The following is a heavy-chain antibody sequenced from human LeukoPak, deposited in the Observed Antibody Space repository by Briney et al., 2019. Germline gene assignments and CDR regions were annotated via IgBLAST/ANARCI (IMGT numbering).Heavy chain of an antibody. CDR2: IIPIFGTA. CDR3: ARGGYYDILTGYPHPFDY. V-gene: IGHV1-69*13. CDR1: GGTFSSYA. Sequence: SVKGSCKASGGTFSSYAISWVRQAPGQGLEWMGGIIPIFGTANYAQKFQGRVTITADESTSTAYMELSSLRSEDTAVYYCARGGYYDILTGYPHPFDYWGQGTLVTVSS. J-gene: IGHJ4*02. D-gene: IGHD3-9*01.